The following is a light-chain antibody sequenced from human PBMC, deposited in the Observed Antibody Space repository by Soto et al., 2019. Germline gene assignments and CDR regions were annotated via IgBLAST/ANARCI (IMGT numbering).Light chain of an antibody. CDR1: QSIRSW. CDR2: DAY. J-gene: IGKJ4*01. CDR3: QQYHEWPLT. Sequence: DIQMTQSPSILSASVGDRFTITCRASQSIRSWLAWYQQKQGKXPKXXIYDAYSLESGVPSRFSVRRYGTEGTITIRSLQSEDFSVYDGQQYHEWPLTFGGGTKVDI. V-gene: IGKV1-5*01.